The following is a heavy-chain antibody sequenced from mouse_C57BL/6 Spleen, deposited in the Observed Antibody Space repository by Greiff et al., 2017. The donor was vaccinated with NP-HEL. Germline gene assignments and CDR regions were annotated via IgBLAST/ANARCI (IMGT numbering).Heavy chain of an antibody. V-gene: IGHV1-15*01. Sequence: VKLVESGAELVRPGASVTLSCKASGYTFTDYEMHWVKQTPVHGLEWIGAIDPETGGTAYNQKFKGKAILTADKSSSTAYMELRSLTSEDSAVYYCTRYGYYGYWGQGTTLTVSS. CDR3: TRYGYYGY. D-gene: IGHD2-3*01. CDR1: GYTFTDYE. J-gene: IGHJ2*01. CDR2: IDPETGGT.